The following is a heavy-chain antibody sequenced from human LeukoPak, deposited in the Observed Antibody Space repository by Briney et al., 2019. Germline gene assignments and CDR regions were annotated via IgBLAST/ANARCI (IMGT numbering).Heavy chain of an antibody. Sequence: GGSLRLSCAASGFTLSSYWMSWVRQAPGKGLEWVANIKQDGSEKYYVDTVKGRFTISRDNAKNSLYLQVNSLRAEDTAVYYCARDRNTDFWSGYYTNYFDYWGQGTLVTVSS. CDR3: ARDRNTDFWSGYYTNYFDY. CDR1: GFTLSSYW. D-gene: IGHD3-3*01. V-gene: IGHV3-7*01. J-gene: IGHJ4*02. CDR2: IKQDGSEK.